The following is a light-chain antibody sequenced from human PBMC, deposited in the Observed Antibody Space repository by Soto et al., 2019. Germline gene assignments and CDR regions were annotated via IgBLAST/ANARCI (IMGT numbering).Light chain of an antibody. CDR1: SSDVGGYNY. J-gene: IGLJ1*01. V-gene: IGLV2-11*01. CDR2: AVS. CDR3: CSYAGQMV. Sequence: QSALTQPRSVSGSPGQSVTISCTGTSSDVGGYNYVSWYQQHPGKAPKLMIYAVSKRPSGVPDRFSGSKSGNTASLTLSGLQAEDEADYYCCSYAGQMVFGTGTKLTVL.